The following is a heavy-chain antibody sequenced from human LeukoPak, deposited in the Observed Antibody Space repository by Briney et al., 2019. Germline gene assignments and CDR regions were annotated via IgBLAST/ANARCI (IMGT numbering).Heavy chain of an antibody. CDR2: ISSSGSSI. D-gene: IGHD2-2*02. Sequence: GGSLRLSCAASGFTFSDYYMNWIRQAPGKGLEWVSYISSSGSSIYYADSVKGRFTISRDNAKNSLYLQMNSLRAEDTAVYYCARGDCSSTTCYTNAFDIWGQGTMVTVSS. CDR3: ARGDCSSTTCYTNAFDI. J-gene: IGHJ3*02. CDR1: GFTFSDYY. V-gene: IGHV3-11*04.